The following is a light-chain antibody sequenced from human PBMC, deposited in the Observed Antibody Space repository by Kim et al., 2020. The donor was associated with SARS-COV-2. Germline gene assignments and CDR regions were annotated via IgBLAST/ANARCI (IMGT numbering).Light chain of an antibody. CDR3: NSRDDV. Sequence: PAGSVALGQTVRITCQGDSLRSYYANWYQQKPGQAPVVVIYGTNNRPSGIPDRFSGSSSGNTAFLTITGAQAEDEADYYCNSRDDVFGTGTKVTVL. CDR2: GTN. J-gene: IGLJ1*01. V-gene: IGLV3-19*01. CDR1: SLRSYY.